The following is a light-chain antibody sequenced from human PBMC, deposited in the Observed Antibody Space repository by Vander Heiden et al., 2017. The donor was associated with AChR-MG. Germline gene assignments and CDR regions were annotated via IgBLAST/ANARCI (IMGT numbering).Light chain of an antibody. CDR2: KDT. CDR3: QSTDAIGMM. Sequence: SYDLPQPPSVSVSPGQTATITCSAAVFPKQFAFWYQQKAGQAPLLLIYKDTQRPSDIPGRFSGSTSGTTATLTIAGVRAEDEADYYCQSTDAIGMMFGGGTRLIVL. V-gene: IGLV3-25*03. CDR1: VFPKQF. J-gene: IGLJ3*02.